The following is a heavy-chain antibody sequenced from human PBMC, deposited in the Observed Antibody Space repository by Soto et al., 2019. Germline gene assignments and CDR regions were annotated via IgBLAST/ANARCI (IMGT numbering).Heavy chain of an antibody. D-gene: IGHD3-22*01. V-gene: IGHV1-46*01. CDR1: GNSFTTYY. J-gene: IGHJ4*02. CDR2: INPSGGRT. Sequence: ASVKVSCKASGNSFTTYYMHWVRQAPGQGLEWMGIINPSGGRTTYAQKFQGRVTMTRDTSTSTFHMELSSLTSEDTAVYYCAGLYTYDRSGYYDHWGQGTLVTVSS. CDR3: AGLYTYDRSGYYDH.